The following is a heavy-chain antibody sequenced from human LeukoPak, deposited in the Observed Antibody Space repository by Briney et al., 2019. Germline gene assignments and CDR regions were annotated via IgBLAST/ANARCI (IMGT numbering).Heavy chain of an antibody. CDR1: GYTFTGYY. D-gene: IGHD2-21*02. V-gene: IGHV1-2*06. J-gene: IGHJ4*02. CDR3: ARPYCGGDCNFDY. Sequence: GASVKVSCKASGYTFTGYYMHWVRQAPGQGLEWMGRINPNSGGTNYAQKSQGRVTMTRDTSSSTAYMELSRLRSDDTAVYYCARPYCGGDCNFDYWGQGTLVTVSS. CDR2: INPNSGGT.